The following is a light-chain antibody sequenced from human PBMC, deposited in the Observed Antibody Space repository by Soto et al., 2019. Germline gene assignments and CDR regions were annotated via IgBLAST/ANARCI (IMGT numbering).Light chain of an antibody. CDR1: QSVTTN. V-gene: IGKV3-15*01. CDR3: QQYNNWPPFT. Sequence: EIMMTQSPATLSASPGERATLSCRASQSVTTNLAWYQKKPGQAPRLLIYNAFTRATGIAARFSGSGSGTDFTLTISSLQSEDFAVYYFQQYNNWPPFTFGQGTKLKIK. J-gene: IGKJ2*01. CDR2: NAF.